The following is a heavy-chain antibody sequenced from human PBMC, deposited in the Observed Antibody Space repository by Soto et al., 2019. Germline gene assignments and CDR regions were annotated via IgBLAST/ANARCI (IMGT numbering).Heavy chain of an antibody. Sequence: QVQLQESGPGLVKPSGTLSLTCAVSGGSISSSNWWGWVRQPPGKGLEWIGEIYHSGSTNYNPSLKSRVTISVDKSRNQFSLKLSSVTAADTAVYYCASRSLDGSGWYHFDHWGQGTLVTVSS. CDR2: IYHSGST. V-gene: IGHV4-4*02. CDR1: GGSISSSNW. J-gene: IGHJ4*02. CDR3: ASRSLDGSGWYHFDH. D-gene: IGHD6-19*01.